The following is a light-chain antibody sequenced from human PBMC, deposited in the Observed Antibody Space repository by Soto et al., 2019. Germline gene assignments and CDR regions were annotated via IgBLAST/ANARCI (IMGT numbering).Light chain of an antibody. V-gene: IGKV3D-7*01. CDR3: QHDYNLLT. CDR2: GAS. CDR1: QSVSNF. J-gene: IGKJ4*01. Sequence: EIVLTQSPATLSLSPGERATLSCRASQSVSNFLAWYQQRPGQPPRLLIYGASTRATAIPARFSGSGSGTDFTLTVSSLQPEDFAVYYCQHDYNLLTFGGGTKVDIK.